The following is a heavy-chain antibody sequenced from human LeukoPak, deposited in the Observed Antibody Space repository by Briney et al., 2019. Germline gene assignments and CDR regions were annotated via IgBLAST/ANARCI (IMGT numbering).Heavy chain of an antibody. J-gene: IGHJ4*02. Sequence: SETLSLTCTVSGYSISSGYYWGWLRPPPGKGLEWIGSIYHSGSTYYNPSLKSRVTISVDTSKNQFSLKLSSVTAADTAVYYCARVGDYEIDYWGQGTLVTVSS. V-gene: IGHV4-38-2*02. CDR2: IYHSGST. CDR3: ARVGDYEIDY. D-gene: IGHD4-17*01. CDR1: GYSISSGYY.